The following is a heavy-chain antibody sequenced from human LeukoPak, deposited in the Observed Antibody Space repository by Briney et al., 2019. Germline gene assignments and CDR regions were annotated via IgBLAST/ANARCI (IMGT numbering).Heavy chain of an antibody. Sequence: SETLSLTCTVSGGSISSYYWSWIRQPPGKGLEWIGYIYYSGSTSYNPSLKSRVTISVDTSKNQFSLKLSSVTAADTAVYYCARGSSSWPYWYFDLWGRGTLVTVSS. V-gene: IGHV4-59*01. CDR2: IYYSGST. J-gene: IGHJ2*01. CDR3: ARGSSSWPYWYFDL. CDR1: GGSISSYY. D-gene: IGHD6-13*01.